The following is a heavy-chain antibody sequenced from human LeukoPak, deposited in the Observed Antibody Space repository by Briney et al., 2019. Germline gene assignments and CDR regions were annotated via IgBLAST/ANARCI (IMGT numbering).Heavy chain of an antibody. CDR3: ATNPWGGYCSSTSCHLSY. J-gene: IGHJ4*02. V-gene: IGHV3-23*01. D-gene: IGHD2-2*01. CDR1: GFTFSSYG. CDR2: ISGSGGST. Sequence: GGSLRLSCAASGFTFSSYGMSWVRQAPGKGLEWVSAISGSGGSTYYADSVKGRFTISRDNSKNTLYLQMNSLRAEDTAVYYCATNPWGGYCSSTSCHLSYWGQGILVTVSS.